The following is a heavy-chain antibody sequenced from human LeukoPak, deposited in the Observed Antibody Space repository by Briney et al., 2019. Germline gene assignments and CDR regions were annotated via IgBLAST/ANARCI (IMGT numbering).Heavy chain of an antibody. CDR2: IIPNFGTA. CDR3: ARDRPYYYDSSGYYYRSDYYYYYMDV. D-gene: IGHD3-22*01. V-gene: IGHV1-69*05. J-gene: IGHJ6*03. CDR1: GGTFSSYA. Sequence: VASVKVSCKASGGTFSSYAISWVRQAPGQGLEWMGRIIPNFGTANYAQKFQGRVTITTDESTSTAYMELSSLRSEDTAVYYCARDRPYYYDSSGYYYRSDYYYYYMDVWGKGTTVTVSS.